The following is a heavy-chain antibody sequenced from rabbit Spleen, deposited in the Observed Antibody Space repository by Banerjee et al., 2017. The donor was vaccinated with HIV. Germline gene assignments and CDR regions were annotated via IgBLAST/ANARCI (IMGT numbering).Heavy chain of an antibody. Sequence: QSLEESGGDLVKPGASLTLTCTASGFSFSSNYYICWVRQAPGKGLEWIACIYAGSSGYTYYASWAKGRFTISKTSSTTVTLQLTSLTAADTATYFCARDTGSSFSTYGMDLWGQGTLVTVS. CDR2: IYAGSSGYT. CDR1: GFSFSSNYY. D-gene: IGHD8-1*01. J-gene: IGHJ6*01. V-gene: IGHV1S40*01. CDR3: ARDTGSSFSTYGMDL.